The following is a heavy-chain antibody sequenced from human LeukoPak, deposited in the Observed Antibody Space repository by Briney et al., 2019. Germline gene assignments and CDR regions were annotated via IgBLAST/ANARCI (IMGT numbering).Heavy chain of an antibody. J-gene: IGHJ4*02. CDR3: AKGYSYNYADY. V-gene: IGHV3-74*01. CDR2: INSDGSST. Sequence: GGPLRLSCAASGFPFRSYWMHWVRQAPGKGRVWVSRINSDGSSTIYADSVKGRFTISRDNAKNTLYLQMNSLRAEDTAVYHCAKGYSYNYADYWGQGTLVTVSS. D-gene: IGHD5-18*01. CDR1: GFPFRSYW.